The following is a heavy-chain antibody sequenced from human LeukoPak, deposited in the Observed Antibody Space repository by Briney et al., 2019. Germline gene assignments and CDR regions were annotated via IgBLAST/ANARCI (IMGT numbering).Heavy chain of an antibody. J-gene: IGHJ4*02. CDR2: IIPVFGTA. Sequence: SVKVSCKASGGTLSRSALSWVRQAPGQGLEWMGGIIPVFGTANYAQKFQGRVTITTDESTSTLYMELSSLTSEDTAVYYCARPNYYDSRGYFSGFDFWGQGTLVTVSS. CDR1: GGTLSRSA. V-gene: IGHV1-69*05. D-gene: IGHD3-22*01. CDR3: ARPNYYDSRGYFSGFDF.